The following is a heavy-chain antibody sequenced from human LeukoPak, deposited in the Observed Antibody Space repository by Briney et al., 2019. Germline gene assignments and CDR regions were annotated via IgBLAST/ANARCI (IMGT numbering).Heavy chain of an antibody. V-gene: IGHV3-21*01. CDR3: ARALPPYDFWSGYYSGWFDP. CDR2: ISSSSSYI. Sequence: GGSLRLSCAASGFTFSSYSMNWVRQAPGKGLEWVSSISSSSSYIYYADSVKGRFTISIDNAKNSLYLQMNSLRAEDTAVYYCARALPPYDFWSGYYSGWFDPWGQGTLVTVSS. CDR1: GFTFSSYS. J-gene: IGHJ5*02. D-gene: IGHD3-3*01.